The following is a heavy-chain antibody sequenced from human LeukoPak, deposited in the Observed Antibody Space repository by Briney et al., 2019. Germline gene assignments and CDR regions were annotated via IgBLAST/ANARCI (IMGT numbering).Heavy chain of an antibody. Sequence: SETLSLTCTVSGGSVSSYYWSWIRQPPGKGLEWIGYIYYSGSTNYNPSLKSRVTISVDTSKNQFSLKLSSVTAADTAVYYCARDVAVADWAFDIWGQGTMVTVSS. CDR2: IYYSGST. V-gene: IGHV4-59*02. J-gene: IGHJ3*02. D-gene: IGHD6-19*01. CDR3: ARDVAVADWAFDI. CDR1: GGSVSSYY.